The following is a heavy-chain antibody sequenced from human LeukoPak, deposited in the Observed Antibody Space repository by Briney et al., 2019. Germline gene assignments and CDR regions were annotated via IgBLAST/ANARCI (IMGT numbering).Heavy chain of an antibody. V-gene: IGHV4-39*07. CDR3: ARVTGYMIEDYFDY. CDR2: IYYSGST. Sequence: SETLSLTCTVSGGSISSSSYYWGWIRQPPGKGLEWIGSIYYSGSTDYNPSLKSRVTISVETSKNQFSLKLSSVTAADTAVYYCARVTGYMIEDYFDYWGQGTLVTVSS. D-gene: IGHD3-22*01. CDR1: GGSISSSSYY. J-gene: IGHJ4*02.